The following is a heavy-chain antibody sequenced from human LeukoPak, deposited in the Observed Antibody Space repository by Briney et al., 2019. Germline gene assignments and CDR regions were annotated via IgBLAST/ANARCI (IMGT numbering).Heavy chain of an antibody. CDR2: IWYDGSNK. Sequence: GGSLRLSCAASGFTFSSYGMHWVRQAPGKGLEWVAVIWYDGSNKYYADSVEGRFTISRDNSKNTLYLQMNSLRAEDTAVYYCARFLVVPAAIYYYGMDVWGQGTTVTVSS. CDR1: GFTFSSYG. V-gene: IGHV3-33*01. J-gene: IGHJ6*02. D-gene: IGHD2-2*01. CDR3: ARFLVVPAAIYYYGMDV.